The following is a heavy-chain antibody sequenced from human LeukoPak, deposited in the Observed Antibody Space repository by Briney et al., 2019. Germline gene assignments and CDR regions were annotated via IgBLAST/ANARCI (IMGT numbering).Heavy chain of an antibody. CDR1: GYTFTGYY. Sequence: ASVKVSCKASGYTFTGYYMHWVRQAPGQGLEWMGWINPYSGDTTYAQQFQGRVIMTRDTSISTAYMELSRLRSDDTAVYDCVRENSFYDVWGQGTLVTVSS. CDR2: INPYSGDT. CDR3: VRENSFYDV. V-gene: IGHV1-2*02. D-gene: IGHD2/OR15-2a*01. J-gene: IGHJ4*02.